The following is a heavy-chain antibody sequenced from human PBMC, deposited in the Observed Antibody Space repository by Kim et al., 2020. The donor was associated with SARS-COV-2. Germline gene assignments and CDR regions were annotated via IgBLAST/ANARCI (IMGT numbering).Heavy chain of an antibody. D-gene: IGHD1-26*01. Sequence: GGSLRLSCAASGFTFSSYAMHWVRQAPGKGLEWVAVISYDGSNKYYADSVKGRFTISRDNSKHTLYLQMNSLRAEDTAVYYCARPKLWSYYADLDDWGQGTMVTVSS. J-gene: IGHJ4*02. CDR2: ISYDGSNK. CDR3: ARPKLWSYYADLDD. V-gene: IGHV3-30-3*01. CDR1: GFTFSSYA.